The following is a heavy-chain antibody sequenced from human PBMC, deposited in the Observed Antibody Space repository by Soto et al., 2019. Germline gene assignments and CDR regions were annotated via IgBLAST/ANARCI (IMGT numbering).Heavy chain of an antibody. CDR2: IWYDGSNK. CDR3: ARDGYRGYSNGPGPY. Sequence: QVQLVESGGGVVQPGRSLRLSCAASGFTFSSYGMHWVRQAPGKGLEWVAVIWYDGSNKYYADSVKGRFTISRDNSKNTLYLQMNSLRAEDTAVYYCARDGYRGYSNGPGPYWGQGTLVTVSS. J-gene: IGHJ4*02. CDR1: GFTFSSYG. D-gene: IGHD5-18*01. V-gene: IGHV3-33*01.